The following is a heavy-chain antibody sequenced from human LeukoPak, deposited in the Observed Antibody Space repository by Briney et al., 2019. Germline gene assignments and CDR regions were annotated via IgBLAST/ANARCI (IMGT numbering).Heavy chain of an antibody. CDR2: ISYDGSNK. J-gene: IGHJ6*02. CDR3: AKESGEDFGPYGMDV. Sequence: PGGSLRLSCAASGFTFSSYGMHWVRQAPGKGLEWVAVISYDGSNKYYADSVKGRFTISRDNSKNTLYLQMNSLRAEDTAVYYCAKESGEDFGPYGMDVWGQGTTVTVS. D-gene: IGHD2-15*01. CDR1: GFTFSSYG. V-gene: IGHV3-30*18.